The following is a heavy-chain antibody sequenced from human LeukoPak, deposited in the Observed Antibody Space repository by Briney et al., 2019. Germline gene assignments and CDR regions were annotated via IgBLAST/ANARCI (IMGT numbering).Heavy chain of an antibody. CDR3: AELGITMIGGV. V-gene: IGHV3-48*03. J-gene: IGHJ6*04. D-gene: IGHD3-10*02. CDR2: ISSSGSTI. Sequence: LSLTCAVSGGSISSSKWWSWVRQPPGKGLEWVSYISSSGSTIYYADSVKGRFTISRDNAKNSLYLQMNSLRAEDTAVYYCAELGITMIGGVWGKGTTVTISS. CDR1: GGSISSSKW.